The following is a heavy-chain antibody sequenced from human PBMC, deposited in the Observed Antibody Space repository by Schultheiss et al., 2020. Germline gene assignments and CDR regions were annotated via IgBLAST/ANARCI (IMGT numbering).Heavy chain of an antibody. V-gene: IGHV4-4*02. CDR2: IYHSGST. D-gene: IGHD5-12*01. CDR1: GGSISSSNW. J-gene: IGHJ6*02. CDR3: ARAISDV. Sequence: GSLRLSCAVSGGSISSSNWWIWVRQPPGKGLEWIGEIYHSGSTNYNPSLKSRVTISVDTSKNQFSLKLSSVTAADTAVCYCARAISDVWGQGTTVTVSS.